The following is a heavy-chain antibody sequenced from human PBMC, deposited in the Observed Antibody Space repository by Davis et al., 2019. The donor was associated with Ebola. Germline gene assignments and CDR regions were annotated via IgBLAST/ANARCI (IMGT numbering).Heavy chain of an antibody. V-gene: IGHV3-49*03. CDR1: GFTFGDYA. D-gene: IGHD3-9*01. CDR3: VTENWFRFES. Sequence: GGSLRLSCTASGFTFGDYAMSWFRQAPGKGLEWVGLIRSKAYGGTTEYAASVRGRFTISRDESKESLYLQMNSLRTEDTAMYYCVTENWFRFESWGQGTLVTVSS. J-gene: IGHJ4*02. CDR2: IRSKAYGGTT.